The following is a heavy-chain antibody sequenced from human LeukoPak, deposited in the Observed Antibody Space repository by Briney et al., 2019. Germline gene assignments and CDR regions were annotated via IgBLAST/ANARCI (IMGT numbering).Heavy chain of an antibody. D-gene: IGHD5-12*01. CDR1: GYTFTSYG. Sequence: ASVKVSCKASGYTFTSYGISWVRQAPGQGLEWMGWISAYNGNTNYAQKLQGRVTMTTDTSTSTAYMELRSLRSDDTAVYYCARGYVDIVATSNFYYYYYMDVWGKGTTVTISS. CDR2: ISAYNGNT. CDR3: ARGYVDIVATSNFYYYYYMDV. J-gene: IGHJ6*03. V-gene: IGHV1-18*01.